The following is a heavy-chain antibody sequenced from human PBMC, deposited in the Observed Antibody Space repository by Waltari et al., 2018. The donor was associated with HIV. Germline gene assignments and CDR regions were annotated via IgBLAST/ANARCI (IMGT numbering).Heavy chain of an antibody. CDR1: GGSISSSSYY. V-gene: IGHV4-39*07. CDR3: ARLLPDYVFDY. Sequence: QLQLQESGPGLVKPSETLSLTCTVSGGSISSSSYYWGWIRQPPGKGLEWIGSIYYSGSTYYNPSLKSRVTISVDTSKNQFSLKLSSVTAADTAVYYCARLLPDYVFDYWGQGTLVTVSS. J-gene: IGHJ4*02. D-gene: IGHD3-22*01. CDR2: IYYSGST.